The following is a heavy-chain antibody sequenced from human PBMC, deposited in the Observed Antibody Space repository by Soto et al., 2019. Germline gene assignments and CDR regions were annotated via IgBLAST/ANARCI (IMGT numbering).Heavy chain of an antibody. J-gene: IGHJ4*02. Sequence: GGSLRLSCTASGFTFSMYWMHWVRQVPGKGPEWVSRISDDGSRADYADSVKGRFTISRDNAKNALYLEMHVLRADDTAVYYCTRGPRPSSVGTGAFWGQGTPVTVSS. CDR1: GFTFSMYW. V-gene: IGHV3-74*01. CDR2: ISDDGSRA. CDR3: TRGPRPSSVGTGAF. D-gene: IGHD3-10*01.